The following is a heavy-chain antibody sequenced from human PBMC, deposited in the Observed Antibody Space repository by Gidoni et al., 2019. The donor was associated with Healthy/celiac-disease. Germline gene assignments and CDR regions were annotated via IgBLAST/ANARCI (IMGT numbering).Heavy chain of an antibody. J-gene: IGHJ6*03. Sequence: EVQLVESGGGLVKPGGSLRLSCAASGFTFSSYSMHWVRQAPGKGLEWVSSISSSSSYIYYANSVKSRFTITRDNAKNSLYLQMNSLRAEDTAGYYCARVVATKRAYYYYYYMDVWGKGTTVTVSS. CDR2: ISSSSSYI. V-gene: IGHV3-21*01. D-gene: IGHD5-12*01. CDR1: GFTFSSYS. CDR3: ARVVATKRAYYYYYYMDV.